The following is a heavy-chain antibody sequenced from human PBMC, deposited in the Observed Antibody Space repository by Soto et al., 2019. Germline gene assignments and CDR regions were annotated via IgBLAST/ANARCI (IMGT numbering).Heavy chain of an antibody. CDR3: ARGGLRFLDCAMDV. J-gene: IGHJ6*02. V-gene: IGHV1-69*13. D-gene: IGHD3-3*01. CDR1: GGTFSSYD. Sequence: ASVKVSCKASGGTFSSYDISWVRQAPGQGLEWMGGIIPIFGSTNYAQKFQGRVTITADESTSTAYMELSSLRSEDTAVYYCARGGLRFLDCAMDVWGQGTTVTVSS. CDR2: IIPIFGST.